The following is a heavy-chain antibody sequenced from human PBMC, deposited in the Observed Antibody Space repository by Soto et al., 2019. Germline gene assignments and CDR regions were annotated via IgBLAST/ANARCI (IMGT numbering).Heavy chain of an antibody. CDR1: GTIFNGFG. CDR3: AKFFVETGGSSGCPWSFHF. CDR2: IRYDGSNI. V-gene: IGHV3-30*02. D-gene: IGHD6-25*01. J-gene: IGHJ4*02. Sequence: GGSLRLSSAASGTIFNGFGMHWVRQAPGKGLEWVAVIRYDGSNIYYADSVKGRFTIARDNSKNTMYLQMDSLRAEDTAVYYCAKFFVETGGSSGCPWSFHFWGQGTLVTVSS.